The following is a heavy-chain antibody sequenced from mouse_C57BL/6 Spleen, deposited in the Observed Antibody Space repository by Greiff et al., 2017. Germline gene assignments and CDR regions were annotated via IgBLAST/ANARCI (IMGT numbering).Heavy chain of an antibody. CDR3: ARSDYGSSYWYFDV. CDR2: IYPGSGST. D-gene: IGHD1-1*01. V-gene: IGHV1-55*01. CDR1: GYTFTSYW. J-gene: IGHJ1*03. Sequence: QVQLKQPGAELVKPGASVKMSCKASGYTFTSYWITWVKQRPGQGLEWIGDIYPGSGSTNYNEKFKSKATLTVDTSSSTAYMQLSSLTSEDSAVYYCARSDYGSSYWYFDVWGTGTTGTVSS.